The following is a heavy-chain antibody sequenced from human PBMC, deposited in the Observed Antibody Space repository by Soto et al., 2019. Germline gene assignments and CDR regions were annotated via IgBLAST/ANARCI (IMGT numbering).Heavy chain of an antibody. J-gene: IGHJ5*02. D-gene: IGHD6-13*01. CDR1: GVSISSSSW. V-gene: IGHV4-4*02. CDR2: IYHSGTT. CDR3: ARAAQLVKNWFDP. Sequence: SETLSLTCAVSGVSISSSSWWVWVRQPPGKGLEWIGEIYHSGTTNYNPSLKSRVTISVDKSKNHFSLRLTSVTAADTAVYYCARAAQLVKNWFDPWCQGTLVTSPQ.